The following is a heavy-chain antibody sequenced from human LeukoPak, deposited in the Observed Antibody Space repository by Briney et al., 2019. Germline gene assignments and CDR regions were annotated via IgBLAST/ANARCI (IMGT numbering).Heavy chain of an antibody. CDR1: GFALSSHW. Sequence: GGSLRLSCAASGFALSSHWMTWVRQVPGRGPEWVANVDRDGSETYYLDSVKGRFTISKDNAKNSLYLQMNSLRAEDTALYHCARNNGMDVWGQGTTVIVSS. CDR3: ARNNGMDV. J-gene: IGHJ6*02. CDR2: VDRDGSET. V-gene: IGHV3-7*03.